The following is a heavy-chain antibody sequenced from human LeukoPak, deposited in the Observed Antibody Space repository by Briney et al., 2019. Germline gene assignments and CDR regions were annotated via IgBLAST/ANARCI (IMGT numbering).Heavy chain of an antibody. CDR1: GFALSSHW. Sequence: GGSLRLSCAASGFALSSHWMTWVRQVPGRGPEWVANVDRDGSETYYLDSVKGRFTISKDNAKNSLYLQMNSLRAEDTALYHCARNNGMDVWGQGTTVIVSS. CDR3: ARNNGMDV. J-gene: IGHJ6*02. CDR2: VDRDGSET. V-gene: IGHV3-7*03.